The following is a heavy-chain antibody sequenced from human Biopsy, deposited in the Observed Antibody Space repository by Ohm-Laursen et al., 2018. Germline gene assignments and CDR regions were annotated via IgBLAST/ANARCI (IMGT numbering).Heavy chain of an antibody. CDR2: ASYSGYT. V-gene: IGHV4-59*08. Sequence: GTLSLTCTVSDDSIRNFYWTWIRQPPGQGLEWIGHASYSGYTNYSPSLKSRVTISVDTSKNHFSLNLRSVTAADTAVYSCARLGNFWNAEDGLDLWGLGTMVTVSS. CDR1: DDSIRNFY. CDR3: ARLGNFWNAEDGLDL. D-gene: IGHD3-3*01. J-gene: IGHJ3*01.